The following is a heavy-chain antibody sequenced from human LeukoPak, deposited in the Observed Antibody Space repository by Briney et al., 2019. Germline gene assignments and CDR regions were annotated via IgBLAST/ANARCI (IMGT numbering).Heavy chain of an antibody. V-gene: IGHV1-18*01. D-gene: IGHD1-26*01. Sequence: ASVKDSCKASGYTFTSYGISWVRQAPGQGLEWMGWISAYNGNTNYAQKLQGRVTMTTDTSTSTAYMELRSLRSDDTAVYYCARDLDLGATSNVGYWGQRTVVTVSS. CDR1: GYTFTSYG. CDR2: ISAYNGNT. J-gene: IGHJ4*02. CDR3: ARDLDLGATSNVGY.